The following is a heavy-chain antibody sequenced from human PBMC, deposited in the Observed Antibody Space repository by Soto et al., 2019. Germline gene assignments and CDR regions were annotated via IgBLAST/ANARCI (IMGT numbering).Heavy chain of an antibody. CDR1: GDSIRSYY. Sequence: SETLSLTXSVSGDSIRSYYWTWIRQPPGKGLQWIGYVFHTGNTNYNPSLKSRVTISEDASKNQVSLRLTSVTAADTAVYFCARVQYIWKIWGQGTLVTVPQ. CDR2: VFHTGNT. CDR3: ARVQYIWKI. D-gene: IGHD1-20*01. J-gene: IGHJ4*02. V-gene: IGHV4-59*01.